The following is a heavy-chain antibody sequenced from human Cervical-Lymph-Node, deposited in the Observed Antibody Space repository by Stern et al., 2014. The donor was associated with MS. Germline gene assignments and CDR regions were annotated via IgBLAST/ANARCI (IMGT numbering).Heavy chain of an antibody. J-gene: IGHJ4*02. V-gene: IGHV4-39*01. CDR3: ASLNGSGSYPDY. D-gene: IGHD3-10*01. CDR2: ISHSGSS. CDR1: GGSTSSTNYY. Sequence: QLQLQESGPGLVKPSETLSLTCTVSGGSTSSTNYYLGWIRQPPGKGLEWIASISHSGSSYSIPSLKRRLTIPSDPSKTKFPLNLTSVTAADTAVYYCASLNGSGSYPDYWGQGTLVIVSS.